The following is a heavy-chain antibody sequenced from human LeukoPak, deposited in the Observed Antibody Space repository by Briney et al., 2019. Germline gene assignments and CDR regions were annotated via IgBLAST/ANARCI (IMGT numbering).Heavy chain of an antibody. CDR2: IVVGSGNT. V-gene: IGHV1-58*01. Sequence: SVKVSCKASGFTFTSSAVQWVRQARGQRLEWIGWIVVGSGNTNYAQKFQERVTITRDMSTSTAYMELSSLRSEDTAVYYCARGSGNPHGYYYYYGMDVWGQGTTVTVSS. CDR1: GFTFTSSA. J-gene: IGHJ6*02. CDR3: ARGSGNPHGYYYYYGMDV. D-gene: IGHD4-23*01.